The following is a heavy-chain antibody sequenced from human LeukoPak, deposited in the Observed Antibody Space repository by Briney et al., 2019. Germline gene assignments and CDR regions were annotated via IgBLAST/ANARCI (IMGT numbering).Heavy chain of an antibody. D-gene: IGHD6-19*01. CDR3: AKVVGAVAGTNYFDY. J-gene: IGHJ4*02. CDR2: ISGSGGST. Sequence: AGSLRLSCAASGFTFSSYALSWVRQAPGRGLEWVSAISGSGGSTYYADSGKGRFTTTRDNSKNTLYLQMNSLRAEDTAVYYCAKVVGAVAGTNYFDYWGQGALVTVSP. V-gene: IGHV3-23*01. CDR1: GFTFSSYA.